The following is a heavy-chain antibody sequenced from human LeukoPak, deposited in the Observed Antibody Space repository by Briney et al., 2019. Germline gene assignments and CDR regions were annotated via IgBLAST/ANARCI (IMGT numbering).Heavy chain of an antibody. CDR1: GFTFSSYG. Sequence: GGSLRLSCAASGFTFSSYGMHWGRQAPGKGLEWGAVISYDGSNKYYAASVKGRFTISRENSKNTLYLQMNSLRAEDTAVYYCAKDSEQRSYYYGSGSPLKNYFDYWGQGTLVTVSS. CDR2: ISYDGSNK. J-gene: IGHJ4*02. CDR3: AKDSEQRSYYYGSGSPLKNYFDY. D-gene: IGHD3-10*01. V-gene: IGHV3-30*18.